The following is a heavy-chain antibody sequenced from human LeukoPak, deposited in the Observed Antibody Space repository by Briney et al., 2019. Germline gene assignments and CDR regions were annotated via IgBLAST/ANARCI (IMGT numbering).Heavy chain of an antibody. CDR1: GGTFSSCA. J-gene: IGHJ4*02. CDR3: ARAQWLEYYFDY. V-gene: IGHV1-69*05. Sequence: AASVKVSCKASGGTFSSCAISWVRQAPGQGLEWMGGIIPILGTANYAQKFQGRVTITTDESTSTAYMELSSLRSEDTAVYYCARAQWLEYYFDYWGQGTLVTVSS. CDR2: IIPILGTA. D-gene: IGHD6-19*01.